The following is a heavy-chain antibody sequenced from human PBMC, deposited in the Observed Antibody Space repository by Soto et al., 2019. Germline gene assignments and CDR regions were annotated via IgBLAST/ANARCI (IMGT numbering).Heavy chain of an antibody. CDR1: GFTVSSNY. V-gene: IGHV3-53*01. CDR2: IYSGGST. Sequence: EVQLVESGGGLIQPGGSLRLSCAASGFTVSSNYMSWVRQAPGKGLEWVSVIYSGGSTYYADSVKGRFTISRDNSKNTLYLQMNSLRAEDTAVYYCARELGYCSSTSCPNWFDPWGQGTLVTVSS. J-gene: IGHJ5*02. D-gene: IGHD2-2*01. CDR3: ARELGYCSSTSCPNWFDP.